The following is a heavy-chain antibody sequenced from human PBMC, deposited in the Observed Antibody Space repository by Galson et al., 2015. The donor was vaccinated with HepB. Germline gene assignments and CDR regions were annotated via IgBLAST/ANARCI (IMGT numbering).Heavy chain of an antibody. J-gene: IGHJ6*03. Sequence: SLRLSCAASGFTFSSFGMHWVRQAPGKGLEWVAVISYDGGNKYYADSVKGRFTISRDDSKNTAYLQMNSLKTEDTAVYYCTRRDRTQSMDVWGKGTTVTVSS. V-gene: IGHV3-30*03. CDR1: GFTFSSFG. D-gene: IGHD2-15*01. CDR3: TRRDRTQSMDV. CDR2: ISYDGGNK.